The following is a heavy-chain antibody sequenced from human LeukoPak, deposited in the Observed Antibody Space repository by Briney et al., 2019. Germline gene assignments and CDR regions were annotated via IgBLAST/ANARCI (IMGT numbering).Heavy chain of an antibody. CDR2: IFYTGTA. Sequence: SETLSLTCSVSRGSLSPDHCAWIRQPPGKGLEWIGYIFYTGTARYNPSLEGRATSTVDMSKNQVSLKLRSVTAADTATYYCARLVDGANTRVDSWGQGTLVTVSS. D-gene: IGHD4/OR15-4a*01. V-gene: IGHV4-59*08. J-gene: IGHJ4*02. CDR3: ARLVDGANTRVDS. CDR1: RGSLSPDH.